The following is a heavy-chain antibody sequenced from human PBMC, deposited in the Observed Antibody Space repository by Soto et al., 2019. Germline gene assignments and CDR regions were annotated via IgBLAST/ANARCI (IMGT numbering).Heavy chain of an antibody. J-gene: IGHJ4*02. Sequence: PGGALRLSSGASGFTFTNFLMHGARQCPGKGLVWVSRSDTSGTSTSYADSVKGRFTISRDNAKSTVTLQMNSLRAEDTGVYYCARDSWYFDVWSQGSLVTVSS. CDR2: SDTSGTST. V-gene: IGHV3-74*01. CDR3: ARDSWYFDV. CDR1: GFTFTNFL. D-gene: IGHD6-13*01.